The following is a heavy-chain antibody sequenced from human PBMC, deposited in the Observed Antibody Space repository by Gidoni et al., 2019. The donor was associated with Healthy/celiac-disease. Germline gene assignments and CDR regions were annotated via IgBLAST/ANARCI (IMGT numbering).Heavy chain of an antibody. CDR1: GGSFSGYY. V-gene: IGHV4-34*01. CDR2: INHSGST. J-gene: IGHJ4*02. D-gene: IGHD1-26*01. Sequence: QVQLQQWGAGLLKPSETLSLTCAVYGGSFSGYYWSWIRQPPGKGLEWIGEINHSGSTNYNPSRKSRVTISVDTSKNQFSLKLSSVTAADTCVYYCARGWELRPWGQGTLVTVSS. CDR3: ARGWELRP.